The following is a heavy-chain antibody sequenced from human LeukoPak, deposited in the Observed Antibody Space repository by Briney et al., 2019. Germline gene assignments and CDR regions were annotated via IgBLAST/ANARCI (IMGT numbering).Heavy chain of an antibody. CDR2: IRSKAYGGTT. CDR1: GFTFGDYA. CDR3: TRDQVSLGDAFDI. D-gene: IGHD3-10*01. V-gene: IGHV3-49*03. J-gene: IGHJ3*02. Sequence: GSLRLSCTASGFTFGDYAMSWFRQAPGKGLEWVGFIRSKAYGGTTEYAASVKGRFTISRDDSKSIAYLQMNSLKTEDTAVYYCTRDQVSLGDAFDIWGQGTMVTVSS.